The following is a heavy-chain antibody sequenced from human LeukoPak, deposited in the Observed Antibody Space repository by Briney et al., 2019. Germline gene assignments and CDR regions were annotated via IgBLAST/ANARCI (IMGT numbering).Heavy chain of an antibody. J-gene: IGHJ4*02. V-gene: IGHV4-59*08. CDR2: IYYSGST. CDR1: GGSISSYS. D-gene: IGHD5-18*01. Sequence: SETLSLTCTVSGGSISSYSSSWIRQPPGKGLEWIGYIYYSGSTNYNPSLKSRVTISVDTSKNQFSLKLSSVTAADTAVYYCARHMGVWYSYSYPYFDFWRQGTLVTVSS. CDR3: ARHMGVWYSYSYPYFDF.